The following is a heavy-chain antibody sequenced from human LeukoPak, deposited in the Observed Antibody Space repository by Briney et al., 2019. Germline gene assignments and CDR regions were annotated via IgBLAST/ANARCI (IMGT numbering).Heavy chain of an antibody. CDR3: AKEFNRGLPDY. CDR1: GFTFSTYG. J-gene: IGHJ4*02. CDR2: ISYDGSNE. Sequence: SLRLSCAASGFTFSTYGMHWVRQAPGKGLEWVAVISYDGSNEYYADSVKGRFTISRDNSKNTLYLQMSSLRAEDTAVYYCAKEFNRGLPDYWGQGTLVTVPS. D-gene: IGHD2-21*01. V-gene: IGHV3-30*18.